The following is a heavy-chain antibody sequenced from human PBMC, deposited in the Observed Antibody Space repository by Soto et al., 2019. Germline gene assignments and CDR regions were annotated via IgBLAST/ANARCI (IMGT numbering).Heavy chain of an antibody. CDR1: GFTFSSRA. CDR2: ISSSSSNI. D-gene: IGHD1-20*01. Sequence: EVQLVESGGGLVQPGGSLRLSCTASGFTFSSRAMNWVRQFPGRGLEWFSYISSSSSNIDYAGSVKGRFTVSRDNDKKSLSLQMNTLSDEDTAVYYCASDRSLGSNWYYYLESWGQGTLVTVSS. CDR3: ASDRSLGSNWYYYLES. V-gene: IGHV3-48*02. J-gene: IGHJ4*02.